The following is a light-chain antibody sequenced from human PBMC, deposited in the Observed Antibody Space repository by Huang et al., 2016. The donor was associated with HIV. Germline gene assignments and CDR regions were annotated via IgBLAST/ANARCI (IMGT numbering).Light chain of an antibody. CDR2: GVS. CDR3: KQYNNWPPFT. Sequence: EIVMTQSPATLSVSPGERATLSCRASQSVSSNLAWYQQKPGQAPRLLIYGVSTRATGVPARFSGSGSGTEFTLTISSPQSDDFAVYYCKQYNNWPPFTFGPGTKVDFK. CDR1: QSVSSN. V-gene: IGKV3-15*01. J-gene: IGKJ3*01.